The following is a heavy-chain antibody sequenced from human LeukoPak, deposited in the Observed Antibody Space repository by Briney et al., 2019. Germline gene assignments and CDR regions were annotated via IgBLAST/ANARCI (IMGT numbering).Heavy chain of an antibody. CDR1: GFTFSSYA. CDR3: ARRGTVTYGLDY. J-gene: IGHJ4*02. V-gene: IGHV3-30*04. D-gene: IGHD4-17*01. Sequence: GGSLRLSCAASGFTFSSYAMNWVRQAPGKGLEWVAVISYDGSNKYYADSVKGRFTISRDNSKNTLYLQMESLRAEDTAVYYCARRGTVTYGLDYWGQGTLVTVSS. CDR2: ISYDGSNK.